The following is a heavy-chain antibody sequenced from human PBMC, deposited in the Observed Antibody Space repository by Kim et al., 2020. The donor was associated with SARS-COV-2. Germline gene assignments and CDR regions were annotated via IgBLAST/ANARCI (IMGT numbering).Heavy chain of an antibody. CDR1: GFTFSSYA. CDR3: AGPLGAGTTWGVIGYYYYGMDV. J-gene: IGHJ6*02. V-gene: IGHV3-30-3*01. D-gene: IGHD1-1*01. CDR2: ISYDGSNK. Sequence: GGSLRLSCAASGFTFSSYAMHWVRQAPGKGLEWVAVISYDGSNKYYADSVKGRFTISRDNSKNTLYLQMNSLRAEDTAVYYCAGPLGAGTTWGVIGYYYYGMDVWGQGTTVTVSS.